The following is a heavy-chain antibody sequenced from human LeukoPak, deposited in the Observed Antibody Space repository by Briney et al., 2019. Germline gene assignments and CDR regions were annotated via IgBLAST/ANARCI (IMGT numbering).Heavy chain of an antibody. J-gene: IGHJ6*03. CDR3: VRVRRYYYDSSGSQGYMDV. CDR2: IYNEGST. D-gene: IGHD3-22*01. V-gene: IGHV4-61*02. Sequence: PSETLSLTCTVSGGSISSDNYYWDWIRQPAGKGLEWIGRIYNEGSTNYNPSLKSRLTISLDVSKNQFSLNLSSVTAADTAVYYCVRVRRYYYDSSGSQGYMDVWGKGTTVTVSS. CDR1: GGSISSDNYY.